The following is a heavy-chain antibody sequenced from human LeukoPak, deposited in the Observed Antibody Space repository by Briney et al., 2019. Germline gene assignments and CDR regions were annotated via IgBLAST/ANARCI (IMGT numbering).Heavy chain of an antibody. Sequence: PGGSLRLSCAASGFTFSNFWMSWVRQVPGEGLEWVANIKQDGSEIHYVDSVKGRFTISRGNAQNSLYLHMHSLRAEDTAVYYCTRDRQGSGIYSTDYWGRGTLVTVSS. CDR2: IKQDGSEI. CDR3: TRDRQGSGIYSTDY. J-gene: IGHJ4*02. V-gene: IGHV3-7*01. CDR1: GFTFSNFW. D-gene: IGHD3-10*01.